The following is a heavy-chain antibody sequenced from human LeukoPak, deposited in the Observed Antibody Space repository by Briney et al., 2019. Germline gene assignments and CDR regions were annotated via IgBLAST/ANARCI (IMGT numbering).Heavy chain of an antibody. CDR3: AAYNWNDFYYYGMDV. V-gene: IGHV4-59*01. Sequence: PSETLSLTCTVSGGSISSYYWSWIRQPPGKGQEWIGYIYYSGSTNYNPSLKSRVTISVDTSKNQFSLKLSSVTAADTAVYYCAAYNWNDFYYYGMDVWGKGTTVTVSS. D-gene: IGHD1-1*01. J-gene: IGHJ6*04. CDR1: GGSISSYY. CDR2: IYYSGST.